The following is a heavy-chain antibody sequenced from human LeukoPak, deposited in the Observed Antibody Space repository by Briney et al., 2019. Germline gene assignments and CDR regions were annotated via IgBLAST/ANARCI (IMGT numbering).Heavy chain of an antibody. CDR3: ARVAAWDSSSYLLDY. V-gene: IGHV3-74*01. CDR2: INSDGSST. CDR1: GFTFSSYW. J-gene: IGHJ4*02. Sequence: GGSLRLSCAASGFTFSSYWIHWVRQAPGKGLVWVSRINSDGSSTRYADSVKGRFTISRENAKKTLYLQMNSLRAEDTAVYYCARVAAWDSSSYLLDYWGQGTLVTVSS. D-gene: IGHD3-22*01.